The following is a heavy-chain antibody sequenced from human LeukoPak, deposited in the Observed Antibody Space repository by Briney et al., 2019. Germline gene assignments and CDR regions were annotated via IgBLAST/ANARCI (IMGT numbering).Heavy chain of an antibody. CDR1: GFPFSSYW. Sequence: GGSLRLSCAASGFPFSSYWMAWVRQAPGKGLEWVASIKQDGGETFYVDSVKGRFTISRDNAKNSLYLQMNGLRAEDTAVYYCAKPGGRIVGATPFDYWGQGTLVTVSS. CDR3: AKPGGRIVGATPFDY. V-gene: IGHV3-7*03. D-gene: IGHD1-26*01. CDR2: IKQDGGET. J-gene: IGHJ4*02.